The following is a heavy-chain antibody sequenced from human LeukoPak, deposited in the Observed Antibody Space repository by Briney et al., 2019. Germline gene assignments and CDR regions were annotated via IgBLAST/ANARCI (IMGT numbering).Heavy chain of an antibody. J-gene: IGHJ4*02. D-gene: IGHD3-9*01. CDR1: GFTFSRYI. Sequence: PGGSLRLSCAASGFTFSRYIMNWVRQAPGKGLEWVSYISSGSSTIDYADSVKGRLTTSRDNAKNSLYLQMNSLRDEDTAVYYCARTAYYDISTGYPYYFDYWGQGTLVTVSS. CDR2: ISSGSSTI. CDR3: ARTAYYDISTGYPYYFDY. V-gene: IGHV3-48*02.